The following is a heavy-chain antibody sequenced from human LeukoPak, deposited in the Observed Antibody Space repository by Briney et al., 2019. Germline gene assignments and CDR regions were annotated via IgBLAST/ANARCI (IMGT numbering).Heavy chain of an antibody. CDR1: QFTFSSYW. D-gene: IGHD5-12*01. CDR2: ITSDGSST. Sequence: PGGSLRLSXAASQFTFSSYWMHWVRQAPGKGLVWVSFITSDGSSTSYADYVKGRFTISRDNAKNMLYLQMNSLRAEDTAVYYCARDGSLPDYWGQGTLVTVSS. V-gene: IGHV3-74*01. CDR3: ARDGSLPDY. J-gene: IGHJ4*02.